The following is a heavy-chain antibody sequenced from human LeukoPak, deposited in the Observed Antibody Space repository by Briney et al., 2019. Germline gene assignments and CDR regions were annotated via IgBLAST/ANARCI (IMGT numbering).Heavy chain of an antibody. CDR3: ASYAASGSYTFDY. J-gene: IGHJ4*02. V-gene: IGHV4-34*01. CDR1: DDSITMYY. D-gene: IGHD1-26*01. CDR2: INHSGST. Sequence: SETLSLTCSVSDDSITMYYWTWIRQPPGKGLEWIGEINHSGSTNYNPSLKSRVTISVDTSKNQFSLKLSSVTAADTAVYYCASYAASGSYTFDYWGQGTLVTVSS.